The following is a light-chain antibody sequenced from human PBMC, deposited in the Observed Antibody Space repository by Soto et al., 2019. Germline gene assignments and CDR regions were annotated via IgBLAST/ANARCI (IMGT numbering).Light chain of an antibody. CDR1: SSDVGSYNL. J-gene: IGLJ2*01. Sequence: QSALTQPASVSGSPGQSITISCTGTSSDVGSYNLVSWYQQHPGKAPKLMIYEGSKRPSGVSNRFSGSKSGNTASLTISGLQAVDEADYYCCSYAGSSTDVVFGGGTKLTVL. CDR3: CSYAGSSTDVV. V-gene: IGLV2-23*01. CDR2: EGS.